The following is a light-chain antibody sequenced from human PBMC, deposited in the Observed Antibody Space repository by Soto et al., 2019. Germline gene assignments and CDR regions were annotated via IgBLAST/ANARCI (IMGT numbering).Light chain of an antibody. V-gene: IGKV3-15*01. Sequence: EIVITQSPATLSVSPGERATLSCRASQSVSSNLAWYQQKPGQAPRLLIYGASTRATGIPARFSGSGSGTEFTLTISSLQSEDFAVYYCQQYNNWPLTFGQGTKVDFK. CDR2: GAS. CDR1: QSVSSN. CDR3: QQYNNWPLT. J-gene: IGKJ1*01.